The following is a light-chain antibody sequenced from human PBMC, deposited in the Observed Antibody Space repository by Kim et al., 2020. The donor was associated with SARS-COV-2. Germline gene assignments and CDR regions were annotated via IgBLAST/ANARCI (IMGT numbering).Light chain of an antibody. CDR3: QQYNTWPPDYT. Sequence: PVERATLSCRASQSVSRNLAWYQQKSGQAPRLLIFHADSRATYIPDRFTGSGSGTAFTLTISNLQSEDFAVYYCQQYNTWPPDYTFGQGTKLEI. CDR2: HAD. J-gene: IGKJ2*01. V-gene: IGKV3D-15*01. CDR1: QSVSRN.